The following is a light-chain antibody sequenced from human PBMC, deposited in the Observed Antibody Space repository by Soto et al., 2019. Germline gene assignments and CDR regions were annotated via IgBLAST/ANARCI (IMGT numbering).Light chain of an antibody. Sequence: QSVLTQPASVSGSPGQSITISCTGTSSDVGSYNLVSWYQQHPGKAPKLMIYEVSKRPSGVSNRFSGSKSGNTASLTISGLQAEDEADYYCSSYAGSSTPYVLGTGTKVTVL. V-gene: IGLV2-23*02. CDR2: EVS. J-gene: IGLJ1*01. CDR1: SSDVGSYNL. CDR3: SSYAGSSTPYV.